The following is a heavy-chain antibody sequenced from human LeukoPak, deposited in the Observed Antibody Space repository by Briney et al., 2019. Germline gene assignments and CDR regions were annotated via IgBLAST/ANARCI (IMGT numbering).Heavy chain of an antibody. V-gene: IGHV1-24*01. CDR1: GYTLTELS. CDR3: ARDNARGSSWFRGADYYGMDV. D-gene: IGHD6-13*01. CDR2: FDPKDGET. J-gene: IGHJ6*02. Sequence: GASVKASCKVSGYTLTELSMHWVRQAPGKGLEWMGGFDPKDGETIYAQKFQGRVTMTEDTSTDTAYMELSSLRSEDTAVYYCARDNARGSSWFRGADYYGMDVWGQGTTVTVSS.